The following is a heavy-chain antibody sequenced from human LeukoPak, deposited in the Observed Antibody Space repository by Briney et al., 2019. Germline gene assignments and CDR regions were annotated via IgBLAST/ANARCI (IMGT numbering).Heavy chain of an antibody. V-gene: IGHV4-31*03. CDR2: IHHSGTI. CDR1: GDSVTSGNYY. D-gene: IGHD3-22*01. CDR3: AGGNDDSKLHH. J-gene: IGHJ1*01. Sequence: SETLSLTCSVSGDSVTSGNYYWSWIRQHPEKGPECIGHIHHSGTIYYNPSLLSRATISVDASKNRFSLRLSSVTAADTALYYCAGGNDDSKLHHWGQGTLVTVSS.